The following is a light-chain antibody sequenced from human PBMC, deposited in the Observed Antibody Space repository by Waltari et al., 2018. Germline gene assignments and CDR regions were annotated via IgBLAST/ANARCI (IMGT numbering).Light chain of an antibody. J-gene: IGLJ3*02. Sequence: QSALTQPRSVSGSPGQSVTISCTGTSSDVGGYNYVSWYQQHPGKAPKLMIYDVTKRPSGVPDLFSGSKSGNTASLTISGLQAEDEADYYCCSYAGSIWVFGGGTKMTVL. CDR1: SSDVGGYNY. CDR2: DVT. CDR3: CSYAGSIWV. V-gene: IGLV2-11*01.